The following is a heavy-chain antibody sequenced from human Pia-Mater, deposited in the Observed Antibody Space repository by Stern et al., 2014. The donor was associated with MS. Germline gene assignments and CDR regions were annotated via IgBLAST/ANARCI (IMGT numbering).Heavy chain of an antibody. J-gene: IGHJ4*02. CDR2: MNPDSGDT. CDR3: TRGPRT. CDR1: GYTFTRYD. D-gene: IGHD1-7*01. Sequence: VQLLKSGAEVEKPGASVKVSCRASGYTFTRYDIHWVRRASGQGLEWMGWMNPDSGDTGIAQKFQARVTMTRDTSTSTAYLELHSLKSEDTAVYYCTRGPRTWGRGTLVTVSS. V-gene: IGHV1-8*01.